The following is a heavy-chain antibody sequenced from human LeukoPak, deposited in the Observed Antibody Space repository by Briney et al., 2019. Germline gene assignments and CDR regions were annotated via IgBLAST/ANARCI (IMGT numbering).Heavy chain of an antibody. CDR3: ARDPYSGLFDY. CDR1: GFTFSSYS. CDR2: ITSCSSYI. D-gene: IGHD4-11*01. J-gene: IGHJ4*02. V-gene: IGHV3-21*01. Sequence: GGSLRLSCAASGFTFSSYSMNWARQAPGKGLEWVSSITSCSSYIYYADPVKGRFTISRDNDKNSLYLQMNSLRAEDTAVYYCARDPYSGLFDYWGQGTLVTVSS.